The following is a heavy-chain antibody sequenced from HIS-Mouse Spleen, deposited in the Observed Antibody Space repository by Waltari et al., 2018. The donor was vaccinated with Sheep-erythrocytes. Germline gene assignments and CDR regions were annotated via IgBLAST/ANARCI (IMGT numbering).Heavy chain of an antibody. Sequence: QVQLQQWGAGLLRPSETLSLTCAVYGGSFSGYYWSWIRQPPGKGLEWIGEIHHSGSPNYSPSLKSRVTLSVDTSKNWFSLKLSSVTAADTAVYYCARGYGGNTRGAFDIWGQGTMVTVSS. CDR2: IHHSGSP. CDR3: ARGYGGNTRGAFDI. CDR1: GGSFSGYY. D-gene: IGHD2-15*01. J-gene: IGHJ3*02. V-gene: IGHV4-34*01.